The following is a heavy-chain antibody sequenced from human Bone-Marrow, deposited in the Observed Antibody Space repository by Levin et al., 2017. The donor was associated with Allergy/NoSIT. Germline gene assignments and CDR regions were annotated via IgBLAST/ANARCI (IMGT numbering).Heavy chain of an antibody. CDR1: GFSFVNYA. V-gene: IGHV3-23*01. CDR2: IGSGGNPI. D-gene: IGHD2-15*01. CDR3: AKYRDIGASRYFDS. Sequence: PGGSLRLSCAASGFSFVNYAMTWVRQAPGKGLEWVSVIGSGGNPIHYSDSVRGRFTISRDNSKNTLFLQMDSLRAEDTAIYYCAKYRDIGASRYFDSWGHGTLVTVSS. J-gene: IGHJ5*01.